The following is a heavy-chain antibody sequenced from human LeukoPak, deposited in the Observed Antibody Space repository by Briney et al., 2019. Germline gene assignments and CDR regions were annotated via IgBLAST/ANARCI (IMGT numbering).Heavy chain of an antibody. Sequence: GGSLRLSCAASGFTFSSYGMHWVRQAPGKGLEWVAVISYDGSNKYYADSVKGRFTISRDNSKNTLYLQMNSLRAEDTAVYYCAEDWSSGWYPYYFDYWGQGTLVTVSS. CDR2: ISYDGSNK. D-gene: IGHD6-19*01. CDR3: AEDWSSGWYPYYFDY. V-gene: IGHV3-30*18. J-gene: IGHJ4*02. CDR1: GFTFSSYG.